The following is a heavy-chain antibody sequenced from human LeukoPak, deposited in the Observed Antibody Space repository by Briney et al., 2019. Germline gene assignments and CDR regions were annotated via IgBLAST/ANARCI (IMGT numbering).Heavy chain of an antibody. CDR2: IKQDGSEK. CDR1: GLTFSDSC. CDR3: ARYGVCSSTSCYPNWFDP. V-gene: IGHV3-7*01. D-gene: IGHD2-2*01. J-gene: IGHJ5*02. Sequence: GGSLRLSCEVSGLTFSDSCLSWIRQTPGKGLEWVANIKQDGSEKYYVDSVKGRFTISRDNAKNSLYLQMNSLRAEDTAVYYCARYGVCSSTSCYPNWFDPWGQGTLVTVSS.